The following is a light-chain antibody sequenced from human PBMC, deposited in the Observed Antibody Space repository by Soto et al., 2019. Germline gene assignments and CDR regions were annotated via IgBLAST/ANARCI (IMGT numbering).Light chain of an antibody. J-gene: IGLJ1*01. CDR3: SSYAGSDMGV. V-gene: IGLV2-8*01. CDR2: EVT. Sequence: QSVLTQPPSASGSPGQSVTISCTGTSSDVGGYNFVSWYQQHPGKAPKLIIYEVTQRPSGVPDRFSGSKSGNTASLTVSGLRADDEADYFCSSYAGSDMGVFGTGTKVTVL. CDR1: SSDVGGYNF.